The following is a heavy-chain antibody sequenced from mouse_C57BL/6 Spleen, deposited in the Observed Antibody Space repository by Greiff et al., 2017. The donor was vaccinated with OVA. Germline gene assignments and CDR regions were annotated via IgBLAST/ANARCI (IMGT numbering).Heavy chain of an antibody. V-gene: IGHV2-2*01. CDR2: IWSGGST. Sequence: VQRVESGPGLVQPSQSLSITCTVSGFSLTSYGVHWVRQSPGKGLEWLGVIWSGGSTDYNAAFISRLSISKDNSKSQVFFKMNSLQADDTAIYYCARLPEGYAMDYWGQGTSVTVSS. J-gene: IGHJ4*01. CDR3: ARLPEGYAMDY. CDR1: GFSLTSYG.